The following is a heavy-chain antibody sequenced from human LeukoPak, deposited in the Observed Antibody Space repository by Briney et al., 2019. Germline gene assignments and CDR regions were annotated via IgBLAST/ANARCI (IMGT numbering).Heavy chain of an antibody. CDR2: IYPDDSNT. V-gene: IGHV5-51*01. CDR1: GYNFPIYW. J-gene: IGHJ3*02. D-gene: IGHD6-13*01. Sequence: GESLKISCQGSGYNFPIYWIGWVRQMPGQGLEWMGIIYPDDSNTIYGPSFQGQVTISADKSISTAYLQWSSLKASDTAMYYCARQRRNGGIAASNDAFDIWGQGTMVTVSS. CDR3: ARQRRNGGIAASNDAFDI.